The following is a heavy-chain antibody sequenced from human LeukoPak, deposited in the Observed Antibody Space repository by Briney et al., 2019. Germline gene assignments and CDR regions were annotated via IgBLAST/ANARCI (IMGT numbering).Heavy chain of an antibody. CDR1: GYTFTSYG. CDR2: ISAYNGNT. CDR3: ARDLWYYDSSGYFGY. Sequence: ASVKVSCKASGYTFTSYGISWVRQAPGQGLEWMGWISAYNGNTNYAQKLQGRVTMTTDTSTSTAYMELRSLRSDDTAVYYCARDLWYYDSSGYFGYWGQGPLVTVSS. D-gene: IGHD3-22*01. V-gene: IGHV1-18*01. J-gene: IGHJ4*02.